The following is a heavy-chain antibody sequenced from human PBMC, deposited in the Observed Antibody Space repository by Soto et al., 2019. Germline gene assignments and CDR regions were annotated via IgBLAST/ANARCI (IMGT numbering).Heavy chain of an antibody. V-gene: IGHV4-34*01. CDR1: GGSFSGYY. D-gene: IGHD3-3*01. J-gene: IGHJ4*02. CDR2: INHSGST. Sequence: LSLTCAVYGGSFSGYYWSWIRQPPGKGLEWIGEINHSGSTNYNPSLKSRVTISVDTSKNQFSLKLSSVTAADTAVYYCARGSPYYDFWRPGYYFDYWGQGTLVTVSS. CDR3: ARGSPYYDFWRPGYYFDY.